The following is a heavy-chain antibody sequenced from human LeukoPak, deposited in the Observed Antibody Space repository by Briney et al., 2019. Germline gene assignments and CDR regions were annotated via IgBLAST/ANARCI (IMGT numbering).Heavy chain of an antibody. CDR1: GFTFSSRA. D-gene: IGHD3-3*01. V-gene: IGHV3-30*18. Sequence: TGGSLRLSCAASGFTFSSRAMHWVRQGPDKGLEGVAVISYDGSDKYYADSVKGRFTISRDNSKNTLYLQMNTLRAEDTAVYYCAKDGYDFWSGYLYYFDYWGQGTLVTVSS. CDR3: AKDGYDFWSGYLYYFDY. J-gene: IGHJ4*02. CDR2: ISYDGSDK.